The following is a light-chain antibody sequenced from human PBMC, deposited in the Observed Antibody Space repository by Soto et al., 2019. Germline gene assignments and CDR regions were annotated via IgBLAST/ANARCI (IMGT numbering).Light chain of an antibody. CDR3: QQYYSYTT. CDR1: QSISTW. J-gene: IGKJ2*01. V-gene: IGKV1-5*01. Sequence: DIQMTQSPSTLSASVGDRVTITCRASQSISTWLAWYQQNPGKAPKLLIYDASSLQSGVPSRFIGHGSGTDFTLTISSLQPDDFATDDSQQYYSYTTFGQGTKLEIK. CDR2: DAS.